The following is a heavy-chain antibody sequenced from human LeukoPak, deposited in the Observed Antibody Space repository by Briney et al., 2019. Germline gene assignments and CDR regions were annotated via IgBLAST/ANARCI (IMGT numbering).Heavy chain of an antibody. V-gene: IGHV4-59*04. CDR1: GGSISSYY. D-gene: IGHD6-13*01. CDR2: FYYSGST. J-gene: IGHJ4*02. Sequence: SETLSLTCTVSGGSISSYYWSWIRQPPGKGLEWIGYFYYSGSTYYNPSLKSRVTISVDTSKNQFSLKLSSVTAADTAVYYCTELTRNSRGWYSSSWYYFDYWGQGTLVTVSS. CDR3: TELTRNSRGWYSSSWYYFDY.